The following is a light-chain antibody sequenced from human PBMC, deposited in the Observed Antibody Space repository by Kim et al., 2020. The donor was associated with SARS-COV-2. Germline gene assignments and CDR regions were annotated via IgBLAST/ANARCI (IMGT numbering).Light chain of an antibody. J-gene: IGLJ3*02. CDR2: GKN. Sequence: ALGRTVRITCQGDSLRSYYARWYQQKPGQSTVLVIYGKNNRPSGVPDRFSGSSSGNTASLTITGAQAKDEADYYCNSRDSSGNHWVFGGGTQLTVL. V-gene: IGLV3-19*01. CDR1: SLRSYY. CDR3: NSRDSSGNHWV.